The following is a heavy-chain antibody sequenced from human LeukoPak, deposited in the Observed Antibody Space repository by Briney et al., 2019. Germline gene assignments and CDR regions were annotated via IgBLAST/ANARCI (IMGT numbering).Heavy chain of an antibody. V-gene: IGHV1-46*01. D-gene: IGHD4-23*01. CDR3: ARDNSVEDTECWFDA. Sequence: ASVRVSCKASGYTFTSYYMHWVRQAPGQGLEWMGIINPSDGSTSYAQKFQGRVTMTRDMSTSTDYMELSSLRSEDTAVYYCARDNSVEDTECWFDAWGQGTPVTVSS. CDR1: GYTFTSYY. J-gene: IGHJ5*02. CDR2: INPSDGST.